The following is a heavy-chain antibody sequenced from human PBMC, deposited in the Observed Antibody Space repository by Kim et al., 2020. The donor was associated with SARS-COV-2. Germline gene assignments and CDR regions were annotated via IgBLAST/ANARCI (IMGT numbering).Heavy chain of an antibody. CDR2: INTNTGNP. Sequence: ASVKVSCKASGYTFTSYAMNWVRQAPGQGLEWMGWINTNTGNPTYAQGFTGRFVFSLDTSVSTAYLQISSLKAEDTAVYYCAREPRGSGSWTWGYYYYGMDVWGQGTTVTVSS. J-gene: IGHJ6*02. CDR1: GYTFTSYA. D-gene: IGHD3-10*01. V-gene: IGHV7-4-1*02. CDR3: AREPRGSGSWTWGYYYYGMDV.